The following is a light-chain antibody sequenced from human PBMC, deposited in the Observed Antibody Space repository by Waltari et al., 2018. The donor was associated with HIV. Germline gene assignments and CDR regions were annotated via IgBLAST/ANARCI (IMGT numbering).Light chain of an antibody. CDR1: SRDVGGSNY. V-gene: IGLV2-14*01. Sequence: QSALTHPASVSGSPGQSITLSCPGTSRDVGGSNYVSWYQQPPGKAPKLMIYDVSNRPSGVSNRFSGSKSGNTASLTISGLQAEDEADYYCSSYTSSSTPWVFGGGTKLTVL. CDR2: DVS. J-gene: IGLJ3*02. CDR3: SSYTSSSTPWV.